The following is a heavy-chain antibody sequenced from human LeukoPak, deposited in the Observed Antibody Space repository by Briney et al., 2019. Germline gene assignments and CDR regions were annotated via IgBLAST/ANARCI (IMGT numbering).Heavy chain of an antibody. CDR2: ISYDGSNK. CDR3: AKDSDPYYYDSSGNDY. V-gene: IGHV3-30*18. Sequence: GGSLRLSCAASGFTFSSYGMHWVRQAPGKGLEWVAVISYDGSNKYYADSVKGRFTISRDNSKNTLYLQMNSLRAEDTTVYYCAKDSDPYYYDSSGNDYWGQGTLVTVSS. J-gene: IGHJ4*02. CDR1: GFTFSSYG. D-gene: IGHD3-22*01.